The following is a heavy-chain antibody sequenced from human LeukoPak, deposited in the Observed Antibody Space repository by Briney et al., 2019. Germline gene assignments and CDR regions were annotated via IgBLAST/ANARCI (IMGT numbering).Heavy chain of an antibody. CDR1: GGSFSGYY. CDR2: INHSGST. Sequence: SSETLSLTCAVYGGSFSGYYWSWIRQPPGKGLEWIGEINHSGSTNYNPSLKSRVTISVDTSKNQFSLKLSSVTAADTAVYYCARATSSGWYKESAFDIWGQGTMVTVSS. CDR3: ARATSSGWYKESAFDI. D-gene: IGHD6-19*01. V-gene: IGHV4-34*01. J-gene: IGHJ3*02.